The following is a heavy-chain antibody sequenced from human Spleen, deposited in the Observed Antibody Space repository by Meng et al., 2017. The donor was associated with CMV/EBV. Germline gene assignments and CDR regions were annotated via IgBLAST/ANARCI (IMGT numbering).Heavy chain of an antibody. Sequence: SVKVSCKASGFTFTSSAVRWVRQARGQRLEWIGWIVVGSGNTNYAQKFQERVTITRDMSTSTAYMELSSLRSEDTAVYYCAADGTDCSSTSCYWVDGMDVWGQGTTVTVSS. CDR1: GFTFTSSA. CDR3: AADGTDCSSTSCYWVDGMDV. D-gene: IGHD2-2*01. J-gene: IGHJ6*02. V-gene: IGHV1-58*01. CDR2: IVVGSGNT.